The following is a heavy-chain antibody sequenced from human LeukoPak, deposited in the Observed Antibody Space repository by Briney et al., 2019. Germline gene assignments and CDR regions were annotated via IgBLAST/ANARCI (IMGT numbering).Heavy chain of an antibody. D-gene: IGHD5-24*01. CDR3: ARDYRGDGYGGPDDAFDI. CDR1: EFTFSSYS. V-gene: IGHV3-21*01. J-gene: IGHJ3*02. CDR2: ISSSSSYI. Sequence: GGSLRLSCAASEFTFSSYSMNWVRQAPGKGLEWVSSISSSSSYIYYADSVKGRFTISRDNAKNSLYLQMNSLRAEDTAVYYCARDYRGDGYGGPDDAFDIWGQGTMVTVSS.